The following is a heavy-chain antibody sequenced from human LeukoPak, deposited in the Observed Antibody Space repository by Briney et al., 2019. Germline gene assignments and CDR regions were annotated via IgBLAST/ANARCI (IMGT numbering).Heavy chain of an antibody. V-gene: IGHV3-23*01. J-gene: IGHJ4*02. D-gene: IGHD6-6*01. CDR3: ARQAARTTFDY. Sequence: GGSLRLSCAASGFTVSSNYMSWVRQAPGKGLEWVSAISGSGGSTYYADSVKGRFTISRDNSKNTLYLQMNSLRAEDTAVYYCARQAARTTFDYWGQGTLVTVSS. CDR1: GFTVSSNY. CDR2: ISGSGGST.